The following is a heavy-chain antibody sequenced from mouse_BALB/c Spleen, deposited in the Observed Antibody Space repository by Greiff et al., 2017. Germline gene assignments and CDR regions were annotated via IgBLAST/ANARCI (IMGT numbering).Heavy chain of an antibody. J-gene: IGHJ1*01. CDR3: ARGGDGYHWYFDV. CDR1: GFTFSSYA. V-gene: IGHV5-6-5*01. CDR2: ISSGGST. D-gene: IGHD2-3*01. Sequence: EVKLMESGGGLVKPGGSLKLSCAASGFTFSSYAMSWVRQTPEKRLEWVASISSGGSTYYPDSVKGRFTISRDNARNILYLQMSSLRSEDTAMYYCARGGDGYHWYFDVWGEGTTVTVSS.